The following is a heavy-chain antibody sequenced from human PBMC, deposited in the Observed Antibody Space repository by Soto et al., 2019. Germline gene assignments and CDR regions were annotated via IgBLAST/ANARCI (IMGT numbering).Heavy chain of an antibody. D-gene: IGHD2-8*01. V-gene: IGHV3-23*01. Sequence: PGGSLRLSCAASGFTFSSYAMSWVRQAPGKGLEWVSAISGSGGSTYYADSVKGRFTISRDNSKNTLYLQMNSLRAEDTAVYYYAKEDKGVQDTASFASWGQGTLVTVPS. CDR2: ISGSGGST. CDR3: AKEDKGVQDTASFAS. CDR1: GFTFSSYA. J-gene: IGHJ4*02.